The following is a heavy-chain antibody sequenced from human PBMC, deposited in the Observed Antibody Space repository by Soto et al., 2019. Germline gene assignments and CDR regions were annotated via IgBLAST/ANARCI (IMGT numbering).Heavy chain of an antibody. V-gene: IGHV1-8*01. J-gene: IGHJ6*02. D-gene: IGHD3-10*01. CDR2: MNPDSENT. CDR3: TRAQFEFGSYFGLDV. Sequence: QVHLVQSGAEVKQPGASVRVSCKASGYTFTNYDITWVRQATGQGLEWMGWMNPDSENTGSPQKFQGRVTMTVNTSIKTAYVELTSLRSEDTAVYYCTRAQFEFGSYFGLDVWGPGTTVTVSS. CDR1: GYTFTNYD.